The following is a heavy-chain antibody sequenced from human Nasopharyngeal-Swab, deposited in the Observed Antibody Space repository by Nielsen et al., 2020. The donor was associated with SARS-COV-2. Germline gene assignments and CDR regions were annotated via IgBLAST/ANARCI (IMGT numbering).Heavy chain of an antibody. CDR2: IYYSGST. CDR1: GGSFSSYY. J-gene: IGHJ5*02. V-gene: IGHV4-39*07. D-gene: IGHD2-15*01. Sequence: SETLSLTCAVYGGSFSSYYWGWIRQPPGKGLEWIGSIYYSGSTYYNPSLKSRVTISVDTSKNQFSLKLSSVTAADTAVYYCARDLTTYCSGGSCYPDNWFDPWGQGTLVTVSS. CDR3: ARDLTTYCSGGSCYPDNWFDP.